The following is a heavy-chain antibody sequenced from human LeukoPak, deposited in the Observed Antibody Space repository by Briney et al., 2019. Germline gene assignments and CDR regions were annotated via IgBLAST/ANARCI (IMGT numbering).Heavy chain of an antibody. Sequence: ASVKVSCKASGYTFTGYYMHWVRQAPGQGLEWMGWISAYNGNTNYAQKLQGRVTMTTDTSTSTAYMELRSLRSDDTAVYYCASMVRGVIFYWGQGTLVTVSS. V-gene: IGHV1-18*04. CDR3: ASMVRGVIFY. D-gene: IGHD3-10*01. CDR1: GYTFTGYY. J-gene: IGHJ4*02. CDR2: ISAYNGNT.